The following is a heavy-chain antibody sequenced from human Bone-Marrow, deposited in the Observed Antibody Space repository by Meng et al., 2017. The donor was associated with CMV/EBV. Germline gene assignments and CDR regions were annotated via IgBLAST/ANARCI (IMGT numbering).Heavy chain of an antibody. CDR2: MNPNSGNT. CDR3: ARWLAVVPAAQIIYYCMDV. CDR1: GYTFTSYD. Sequence: ASVKVSCKASGYTFTSYDINWVRQAPGQGLEWMGWMNPNSGNTGYAQKLQGRVTMTTDTSTSTAYMELRSLRSDDTAVYYCARWLAVVPAAQIIYYCMDVWGQGTTVTVSS. J-gene: IGHJ6*02. D-gene: IGHD2-2*01. V-gene: IGHV1-8*02.